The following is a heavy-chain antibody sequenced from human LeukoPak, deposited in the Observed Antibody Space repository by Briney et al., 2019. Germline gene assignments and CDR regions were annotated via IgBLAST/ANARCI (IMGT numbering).Heavy chain of an antibody. CDR1: GGTLSSYA. V-gene: IGHV1-69*04. CDR3: ASDTNSYSGPRGAFDI. Sequence: GASVKVSCKASGGTLSSYAISWVRQAPGQGLEWMGRIIPILGIANYAQKFQGRVTITADKSTSTAYMELSSLRSEDTAVYYCASDTNSYSGPRGAFDIWGQGTMVTVSS. CDR2: IIPILGIA. D-gene: IGHD4-23*01. J-gene: IGHJ3*02.